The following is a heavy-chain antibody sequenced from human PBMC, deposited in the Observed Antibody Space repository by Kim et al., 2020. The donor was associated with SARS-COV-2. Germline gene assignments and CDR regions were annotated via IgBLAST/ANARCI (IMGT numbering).Heavy chain of an antibody. CDR1: GFTVENFY. Sequence: GGSLRLSCAASGFTVENFYMTWVRQAPGKGLEWVSVLYTAGGRYYADSVRGRFTISKDNYKNTLYLQMNSLRAEDTAVYYCARNDDYDVNSYTWIGM. CDR2: LYTAGGR. D-gene: IGHD4-17*01. V-gene: IGHV3-53*01. CDR3: ARNDDYDVNSYTWIGM. J-gene: IGHJ6*01.